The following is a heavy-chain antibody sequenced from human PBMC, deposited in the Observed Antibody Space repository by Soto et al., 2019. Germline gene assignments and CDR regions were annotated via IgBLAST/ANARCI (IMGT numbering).Heavy chain of an antibody. V-gene: IGHV4-59*01. CDR1: GGSISGYY. CDR3: VRDYFLTYFDS. CDR2: AYYSGGT. D-gene: IGHD3-10*01. J-gene: IGHJ4*02. Sequence: NPSETLSLTCTVSGGSISGYYWGWIRQPPGKGLEWIGHAYYSGGTNYNPSLNSRATISLDMSKNQFSLRLTSVTAADTAVYYCVRDYFLTYFDSWGQGRLVTVSS.